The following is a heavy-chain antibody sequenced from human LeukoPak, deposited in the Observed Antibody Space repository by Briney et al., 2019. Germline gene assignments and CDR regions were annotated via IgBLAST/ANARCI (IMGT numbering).Heavy chain of an antibody. CDR3: ARDGDYDYVWGSYRTFDY. Sequence: GGSLRLSCAASGFTFSSYWMSWVRQAPGKGLEWVANIKQDGSEKYYVDSVKGRFTISRDNAKNSLYLQMNSLRAEDTAVYYCARDGDYDYVWGSYRTFDYWGQGTLVTVSS. V-gene: IGHV3-7*01. J-gene: IGHJ4*02. CDR2: IKQDGSEK. CDR1: GFTFSSYW. D-gene: IGHD3-16*02.